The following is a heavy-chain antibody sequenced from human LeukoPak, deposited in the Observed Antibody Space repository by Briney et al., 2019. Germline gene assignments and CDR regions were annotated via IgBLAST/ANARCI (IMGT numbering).Heavy chain of an antibody. J-gene: IGHJ4*02. CDR2: INHSGST. V-gene: IGHV4-34*01. Sequence: PSETLSLTCAVYGGSFSGYYWSWIRQPPGKGLEWIGEINHSGSTNYNPSLKSRVTISVDTSKNQFSLKLSSVTAADTAVYYCARGGPDYGGNSGLYYWGQGTLVTVSS. CDR3: ARGGPDYGGNSGLYY. D-gene: IGHD4-23*01. CDR1: GGSFSGYY.